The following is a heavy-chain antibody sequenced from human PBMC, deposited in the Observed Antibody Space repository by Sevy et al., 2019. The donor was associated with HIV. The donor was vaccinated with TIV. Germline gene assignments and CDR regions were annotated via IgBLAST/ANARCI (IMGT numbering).Heavy chain of an antibody. CDR1: GIAFSTYA. CDR3: ARCYDYVWGSYRWDHYYYYGMDV. Sequence: GGSLRLSCAASGIAFSTYAMFWVRQAPGKGLEWVANIKQDGSEKYYVDSVKGRFTISRDNAKNSLYLQMNSLRAEDTAVYYCARCYDYVWGSYRWDHYYYYGMDVWGQGTTVTVSS. D-gene: IGHD3-16*02. J-gene: IGHJ6*02. V-gene: IGHV3-7*01. CDR2: IKQDGSEK.